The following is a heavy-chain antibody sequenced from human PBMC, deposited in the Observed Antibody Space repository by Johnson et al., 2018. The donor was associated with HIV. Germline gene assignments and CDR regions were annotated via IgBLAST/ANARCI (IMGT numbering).Heavy chain of an antibody. Sequence: VQLVESGGGLVQPGGPLRLSCVASGFTVSSDYMSWVRQAPGKGLEWVSVIYSSAATNYADSVKGRFTLPRDNSKNTLYLQMSSLRVEDTAVYYCARARTYYYGSGSYYVLDIWGQGTMVTVSS. D-gene: IGHD3-10*01. CDR2: IYSSAAT. V-gene: IGHV3-66*02. J-gene: IGHJ3*02. CDR1: GFTVSSDY. CDR3: ARARTYYYGSGSYYVLDI.